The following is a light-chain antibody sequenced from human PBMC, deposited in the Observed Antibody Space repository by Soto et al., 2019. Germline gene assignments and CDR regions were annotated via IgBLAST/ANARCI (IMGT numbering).Light chain of an antibody. Sequence: QSALTQPASVSGSPGQSITISCTGTSSDVGAYNYVSWYQQHPGKAPKLMIYEVSNRPSGVSHRFSGSKSDNTASLTISGLQTDDEADYYCSSYTRSRTLVFGTGTKVTV. CDR1: SSDVGAYNY. V-gene: IGLV2-14*01. CDR3: SSYTRSRTLV. CDR2: EVS. J-gene: IGLJ1*01.